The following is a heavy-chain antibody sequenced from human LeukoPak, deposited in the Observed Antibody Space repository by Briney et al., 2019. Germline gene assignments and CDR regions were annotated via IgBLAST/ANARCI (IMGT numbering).Heavy chain of an antibody. CDR3: AREASGYSFADY. V-gene: IGHV3-53*01. Sequence: GGSLGLSCAASGFAVGANSMSWVRQAPGKGLEWVSALNGDTTYYAESVKGRFTVSRDNSKNTLYLQMNSLTAEDTAVYYCAREASGYSFADYWGQGTLVTVSS. CDR2: LNGDTT. J-gene: IGHJ4*02. D-gene: IGHD1-26*01. CDR1: GFAVGANS.